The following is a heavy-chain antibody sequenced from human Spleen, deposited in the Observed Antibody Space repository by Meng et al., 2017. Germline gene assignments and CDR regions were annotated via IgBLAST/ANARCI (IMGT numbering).Heavy chain of an antibody. CDR1: GESFSGYS. D-gene: IGHD2-8*02. V-gene: IGHV4-31*11. Sequence: QVQLQESGPGLVKPSETLSLTCAVYGESFSGYSWSWIRQHPGKGLEWIGYIYNNENTYQNPSLKSRVSISADTSKNQFSLKLTSVTAADTAVYYCARETGGGASFDYWGQGTLVTVSS. CDR2: IYNNENT. J-gene: IGHJ4*02. CDR3: ARETGGGASFDY.